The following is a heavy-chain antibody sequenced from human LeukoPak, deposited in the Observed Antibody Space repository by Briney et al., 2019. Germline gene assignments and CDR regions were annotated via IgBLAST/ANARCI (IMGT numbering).Heavy chain of an antibody. Sequence: SETLSLTCAVYGGSFSGYYWSLIRQPPGKGLEWIGEINHSGSTNYNPSLKSRVTISVDTSKNQFSLKLSSVTAADTAVHYCARRTGYMDVWGKGTTVTVSS. CDR1: GGSFSGYY. J-gene: IGHJ6*03. CDR3: ARRTGYMDV. CDR2: INHSGST. V-gene: IGHV4-34*01.